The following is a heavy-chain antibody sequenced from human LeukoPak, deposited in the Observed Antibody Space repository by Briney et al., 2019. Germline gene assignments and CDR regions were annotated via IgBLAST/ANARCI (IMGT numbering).Heavy chain of an antibody. J-gene: IGHJ5*02. CDR2: IIPIFGTA. Sequence: SVKVSCKASGGTFSSYAISWVRQAPGQGLEWMGGIIPIFGTANYAQKFQGRVTITADESTSTAYMELSSLRSEDTAVYYCARDGLSATVSSYNWFDPGAREPWSPSPQ. D-gene: IGHD4-11*01. CDR1: GGTFSSYA. V-gene: IGHV1-69*01. CDR3: ARDGLSATVSSYNWFDP.